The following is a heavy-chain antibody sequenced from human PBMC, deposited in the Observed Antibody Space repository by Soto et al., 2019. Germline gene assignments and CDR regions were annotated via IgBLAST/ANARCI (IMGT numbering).Heavy chain of an antibody. V-gene: IGHV1-3*04. D-gene: IGHD1-26*01. CDR3: ARLSSGSYDS. Sequence: ASVKVSCKAFGYTFTSYSMHWVRQAPGQRLEWMGWINTGNGNTKYSQEFQGRVTITWDTSASTAYVDLSSLRSEDTAVYYCARLSSGSYDSWGQATLVTVSS. CDR1: GYTFTSYS. CDR2: INTGNGNT. J-gene: IGHJ4*02.